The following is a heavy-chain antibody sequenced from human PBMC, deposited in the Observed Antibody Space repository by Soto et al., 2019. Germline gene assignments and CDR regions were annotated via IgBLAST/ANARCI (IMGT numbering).Heavy chain of an antibody. CDR2: ISYDGSNK. Sequence: PGGSLRLSCAASGFTFSSYAMHWVRQALGKGLEWVAVISYDGSNKYYADSVKGRFTISRDKWKSTRDLQMNSLRAEDKAVYCCARSSRGYYYCGTDSWGQGTAGTVS. V-gene: IGHV3-30-3*01. CDR1: GFTFSSYA. D-gene: IGHD6-6*01. J-gene: IGHJ6*02. CDR3: ARSSRGYYYCGTDS.